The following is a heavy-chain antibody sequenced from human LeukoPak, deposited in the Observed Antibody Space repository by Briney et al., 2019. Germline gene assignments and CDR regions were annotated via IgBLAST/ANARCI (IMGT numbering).Heavy chain of an antibody. CDR2: IKQDGSEK. D-gene: IGHD2-2*01. V-gene: IGHV3-7*01. CDR3: ARVVGVAPQDY. CDR1: GFTFSSYA. Sequence: GGSLRLSCAASGFTFSSYAMSWVRQAPGKGLEWVANIKQDGSEKYYVDSVKGRFTISRDNAKNSSYLQMNSLRAEDTGVYYCARVVGVAPQDYWGQGTLVTVSS. J-gene: IGHJ4*02.